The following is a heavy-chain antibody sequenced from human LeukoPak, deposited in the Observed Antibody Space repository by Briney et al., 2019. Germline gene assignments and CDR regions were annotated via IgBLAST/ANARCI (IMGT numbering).Heavy chain of an antibody. CDR1: GGSISSYN. D-gene: IGHD6-13*01. CDR3: ARGSSSWYYYYYYMDV. CDR2: IYTSGST. Sequence: PSETLSLTCTVSGGSISSYNWSWIRQPAGKGLEWIWRIYTSGSTNYNPSLKSRVTISVDTSKNKFSLKLSSVTAADTAVFYCARGSSSWYYYYYYMDVWGKGTTVTISS. V-gene: IGHV4-4*07. J-gene: IGHJ6*03.